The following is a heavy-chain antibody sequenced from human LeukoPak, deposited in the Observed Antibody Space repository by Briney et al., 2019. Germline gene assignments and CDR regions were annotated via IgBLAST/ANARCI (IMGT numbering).Heavy chain of an antibody. V-gene: IGHV4-39*01. D-gene: IGHD2-15*01. CDR3: AGSAANAHVWFDH. J-gene: IGHJ5*02. CDR1: GGSISSSSYY. CDR2: IYYSGST. Sequence: SETLSLTCTVSGGSISSSSYYWGWIRQPPGKGLEWIGSIYYSGSTYYNPSLKSRVTISVDTSKNQFSLKLSSVTAADTAVYYCAGSAANAHVWFDHWGQGTLVTVSS.